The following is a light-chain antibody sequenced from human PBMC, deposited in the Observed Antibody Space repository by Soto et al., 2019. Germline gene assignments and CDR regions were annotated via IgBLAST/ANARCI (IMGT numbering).Light chain of an antibody. CDR1: SSDVGSYNL. V-gene: IGLV2-23*02. CDR2: EVS. J-gene: IGLJ1*01. CDR3: CSYAGSHV. Sequence: QSALTQPASVSGSPGQSITISCTGTSSDVGSYNLVSWYQQQPGKAPKLMIYEVSKRPSGVSNRFSGSKSGNTASLTISGLQAEDEAEYYCCSYAGSHVFGPGTKLTVL.